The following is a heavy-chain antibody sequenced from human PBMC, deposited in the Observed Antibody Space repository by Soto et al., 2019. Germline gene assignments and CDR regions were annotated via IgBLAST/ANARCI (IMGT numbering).Heavy chain of an antibody. V-gene: IGHV3-23*01. Sequence: TGGSLRLSCAASEFTFSNYSMSWVRQAPGKGLEWVSAIGGDGGSIHYADSVKGRFTISRDNSKNMLYLQLNSLRAEDTAVYYCAKVGGFDPWGQGTLVTVSS. CDR3: AKVGGFDP. CDR2: IGGDGGSI. CDR1: EFTFSNYS. J-gene: IGHJ5*02. D-gene: IGHD4-17*01.